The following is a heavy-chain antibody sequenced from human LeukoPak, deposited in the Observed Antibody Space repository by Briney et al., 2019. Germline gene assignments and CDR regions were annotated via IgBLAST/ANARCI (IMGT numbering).Heavy chain of an antibody. J-gene: IGHJ4*02. CDR2: IKQDGSEK. CDR1: GFSFSSYW. Sequence: GGSLRLSCAASGFSFSSYWMAWVRQAPGKRLEWVASIKQDGSEKYYADSVKGRFTMSKDNSKNSIYLQMNGLRAEDTAVYYCVREDRSCYYYWGQGALVTVSS. CDR3: VREDRSCYYY. V-gene: IGHV3-7*03. D-gene: IGHD2-15*01.